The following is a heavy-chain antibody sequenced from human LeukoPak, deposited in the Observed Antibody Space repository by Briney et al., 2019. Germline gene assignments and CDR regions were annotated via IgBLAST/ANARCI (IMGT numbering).Heavy chain of an antibody. J-gene: IGHJ3*02. CDR2: INWNGGST. CDR3: ARGFGDFWTGYHDAFDI. D-gene: IGHD3/OR15-3a*01. Sequence: AGGSLRLSCAASGFTFDDYGMSWVRQAPGKGLEWVSGINWNGGSTGYADSVKGRFTISRDNAKNSLYLQMSSLRAEDTALYYCARGFGDFWTGYHDAFDIWGQGTMVIVSS. V-gene: IGHV3-20*04. CDR1: GFTFDDYG.